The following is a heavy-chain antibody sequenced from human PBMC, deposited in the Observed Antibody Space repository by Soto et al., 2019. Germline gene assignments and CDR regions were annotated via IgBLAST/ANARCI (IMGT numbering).Heavy chain of an antibody. CDR2: ISGIGHNT. Sequence: EVQLLESGGGLAQPGGSLRLSCAASGFTFSRYAMSWVRQAPGKGLEWVSGISGIGHNTYYADSVKGRFTISRDNSKNTLYPQMNSLRAEDTAVYYGAKCVSMLYDLFESWGQGTLVTVSS. V-gene: IGHV3-23*01. D-gene: IGHD2-8*01. J-gene: IGHJ4*02. CDR3: AKCVSMLYDLFES. CDR1: GFTFSRYA.